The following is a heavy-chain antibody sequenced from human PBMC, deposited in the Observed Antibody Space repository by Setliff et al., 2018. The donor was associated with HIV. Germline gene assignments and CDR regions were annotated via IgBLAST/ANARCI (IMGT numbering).Heavy chain of an antibody. Sequence: SETLSLTCALSGYSISSGYYWGWIRQTPGRGLEWIGSIYHSGTTYYNPSLRSRVTISVDTSKNQFPLKLSSVTAADTAVYYCARQGDGYNIYHVYYFDYWGQGTLVTVS. J-gene: IGHJ4*02. CDR1: GYSISSGYY. CDR3: ARQGDGYNIYHVYYFDY. CDR2: IYHSGTT. D-gene: IGHD5-12*01. V-gene: IGHV4-38-2*01.